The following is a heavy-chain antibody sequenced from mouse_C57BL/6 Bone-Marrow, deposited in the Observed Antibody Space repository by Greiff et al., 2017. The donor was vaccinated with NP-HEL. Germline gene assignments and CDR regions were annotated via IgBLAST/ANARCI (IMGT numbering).Heavy chain of an antibody. Sequence: EVKLMESRPGLVKPSQSLSLTCSVTGYSITSGYYWNWIRQFPGNKLEWMGYISYDGSNNYNPSLKNRISITRDTSKNQFFLKLNSVTTEDTATYYCAREAGTYAMDYWGQGTSVTVSS. CDR3: AREAGTYAMDY. CDR1: GYSITSGYY. V-gene: IGHV3-6*01. J-gene: IGHJ4*01. CDR2: ISYDGSN. D-gene: IGHD4-1*01.